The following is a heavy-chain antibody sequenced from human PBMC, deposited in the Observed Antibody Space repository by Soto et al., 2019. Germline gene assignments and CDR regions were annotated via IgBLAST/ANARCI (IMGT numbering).Heavy chain of an antibody. J-gene: IGHJ4*02. CDR1: GGSISSGSYF. Sequence: QVQLQESGPGLVRPSQTLSLTCTVSGGSISSGSYFWTWIRQHPGKGLEWIGYIYYSGSTYYNPSHKSRVTISVDTSKNQFSLKLSSVTAADTAVYYCARGDLAGATSFDYWGQGTLVTVSS. CDR2: IYYSGST. CDR3: ARGDLAGATSFDY. D-gene: IGHD1-26*01. V-gene: IGHV4-31*03.